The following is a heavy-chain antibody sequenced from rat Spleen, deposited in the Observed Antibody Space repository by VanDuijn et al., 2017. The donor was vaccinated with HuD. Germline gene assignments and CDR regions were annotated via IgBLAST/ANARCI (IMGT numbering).Heavy chain of an antibody. J-gene: IGHJ2*01. CDR2: ITNNGGNT. D-gene: IGHD1-9*01. CDR1: GFTFSSFP. CDR3: ARRHYGYTDYFDY. Sequence: EVQLVESGGGLVQPGRSLKLSCAASGFTFSSFPMAWVRQAPGKGLEWIASITNNGGNTYYPDSVKGRFTISRDNAKSTLYLQMDSLRSEDTATYYCARRHYGYTDYFDYWGQGVMVTVSS. V-gene: IGHV5-25*01.